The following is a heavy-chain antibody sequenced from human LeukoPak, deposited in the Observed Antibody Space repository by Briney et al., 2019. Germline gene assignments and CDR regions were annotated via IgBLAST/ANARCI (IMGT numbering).Heavy chain of an antibody. CDR2: ISGSGGST. CDR1: GFTFSSYA. J-gene: IGHJ4*02. V-gene: IGHV3-23*01. Sequence: GGSLRLSCAASGFTFSSYAMSWVRQAPGKGLEWVSTISGSGGSTYYADSVKGRFTISRDNSKNTLYLQMNSLRAEDTAIYYCAKVYVEMATSGFDYWGQGTLVTVSS. CDR3: AKVYVEMATSGFDY. D-gene: IGHD5-24*01.